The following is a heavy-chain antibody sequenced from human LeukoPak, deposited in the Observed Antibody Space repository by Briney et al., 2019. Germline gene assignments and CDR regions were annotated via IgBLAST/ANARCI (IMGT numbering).Heavy chain of an antibody. CDR3: ARAKCEGSDNSCRGLENLFDP. Sequence: PSETLSLTRTVSGDSMSSYYWSWIRQSAGTGLEWIGRIYGSATNYNPSLRGRVTMSIDTSKNQLSLNLRSATAADTAVYYCARAKCEGSDNSCRGLENLFDPWGQGTLVTVSS. CDR1: GDSMSSYY. V-gene: IGHV4-4*07. CDR2: IYGSAT. D-gene: IGHD4-11*01. J-gene: IGHJ5*02.